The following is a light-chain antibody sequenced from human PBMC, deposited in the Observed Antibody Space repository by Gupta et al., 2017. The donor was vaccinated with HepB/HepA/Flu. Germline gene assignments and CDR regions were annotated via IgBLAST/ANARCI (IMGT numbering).Light chain of an antibody. CDR1: QSVSSSY. CDR3: QQYSSSVT. J-gene: IGKJ3*01. V-gene: IGKV3-20*01. CDR2: DAS. Sequence: EIVLTQSPGTLSLSPGERVTLSCRASQSVSSSYLAWYQQKPGQAPRLHIYDASSRATGIPDRFSGGGSGTDFTLTISRLEPEDFALYYCQQYSSSVTFGPGTKVEIK.